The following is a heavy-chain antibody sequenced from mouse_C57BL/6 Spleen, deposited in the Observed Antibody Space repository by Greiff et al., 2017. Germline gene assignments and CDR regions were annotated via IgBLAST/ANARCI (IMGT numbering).Heavy chain of an antibody. D-gene: IGHD2-3*01. Sequence: QVQLQQPGTELVKPGASVKLSCKASGYTFTSYWMHWVKQRPGQGLEWIGNINPSNGGTNYNEKFKSKATLTVDKSSSTAYMQLSSLTSEDSAVYYCSRHPLYDRYPYWYFEVWGTGTTVTVAS. CDR3: SRHPLYDRYPYWYFEV. V-gene: IGHV1-53*01. CDR1: GYTFTSYW. J-gene: IGHJ1*03. CDR2: INPSNGGT.